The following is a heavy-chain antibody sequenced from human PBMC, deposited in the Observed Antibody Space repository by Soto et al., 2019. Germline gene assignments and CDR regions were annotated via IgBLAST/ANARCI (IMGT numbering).Heavy chain of an antibody. CDR2: IYSGGST. CDR1: GFTVSSNY. CDR3: ASWDSSGYYFDY. V-gene: IGHV3-53*02. Sequence: EVQLVETGGGLIQPGGSLRLSCAASGFTVSSNYMSWVRQAPGKGLEWGSVIYSGGSTYYADSVKGRFTISRDNSKNTLYLHMNSLRAEDTAVYYCASWDSSGYYFDYWGQGTLVTVSS. D-gene: IGHD3-22*01. J-gene: IGHJ4*02.